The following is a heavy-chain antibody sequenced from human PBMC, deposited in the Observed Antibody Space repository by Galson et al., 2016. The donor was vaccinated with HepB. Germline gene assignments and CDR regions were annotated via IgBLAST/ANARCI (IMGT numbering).Heavy chain of an antibody. CDR2: IYSAGST. CDR1: GFTVSTTY. Sequence: SLRLSCAASGFTVSTTYMIWVRQAPGKGLEWVSTIYSAGSTYYAHSVKGRFTISRDNSRDTLYLQLISLRVEDTAVYYCAKDRHNDFWGQGTLGIVSS. CDR3: AKDRHNDF. V-gene: IGHV3-53*01. D-gene: IGHD1-14*01. J-gene: IGHJ4*02.